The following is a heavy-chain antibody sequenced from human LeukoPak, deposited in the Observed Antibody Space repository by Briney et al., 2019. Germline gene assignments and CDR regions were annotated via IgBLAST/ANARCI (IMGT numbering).Heavy chain of an antibody. D-gene: IGHD3-22*01. Sequence: GGSLRLSCEASGFTFSLNWMSWVRQAPGKGLEWVANIIQDGSDKYYVDSVKGRFTISRDNAKNSLYLQMNSLRVADTAVYYCARDFSDTSGCFDYWGQGTLVTVSS. CDR2: IIQDGSDK. J-gene: IGHJ4*02. V-gene: IGHV3-7*01. CDR1: GFTFSLNW. CDR3: ARDFSDTSGCFDY.